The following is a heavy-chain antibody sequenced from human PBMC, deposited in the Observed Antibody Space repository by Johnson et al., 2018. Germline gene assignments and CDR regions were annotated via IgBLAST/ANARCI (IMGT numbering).Heavy chain of an antibody. CDR2: YIGNI. Sequence: QVQLQESGPGLVKPSETXSLTCPVSSGSISFYYWNGIHYIGNINSNPSLKSRVTISVDTSKNHFSLKLSSVTAADTAVYYCARVVAAAAGIRYYYYKDVWGKGTTVTVSS. V-gene: IGHV4-59*01. D-gene: IGHD6-13*01. CDR3: ARVVAAAAGIRYYYYKDV. J-gene: IGHJ6*03. CDR1: SGSISFYY.